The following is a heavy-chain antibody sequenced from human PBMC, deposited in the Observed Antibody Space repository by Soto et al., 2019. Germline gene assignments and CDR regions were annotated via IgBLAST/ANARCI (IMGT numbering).Heavy chain of an antibody. CDR2: IWYDGSNK. V-gene: IGHV3-33*01. CDR3: ARDDEGTDY. CDR1: GFTFSSYG. Sequence: QVQLVESGGGVVQPGRSLRLSCAASGFTFSSYGMHWVRQAPGKGLEWVAVIWYDGSNKYYADSVKGRFTISRDNSKNTLYLQMNSLRAEDTAVYYCARDDEGTDYWGQGTLFTVSS. J-gene: IGHJ4*02.